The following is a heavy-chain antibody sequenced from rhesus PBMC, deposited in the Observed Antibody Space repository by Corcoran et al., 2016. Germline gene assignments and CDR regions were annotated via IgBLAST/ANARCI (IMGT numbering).Heavy chain of an antibody. Sequence: EVQLVETGGGLVQPGGSLKLSCAASGFTLSSYGMSWVRQAPGKGLEWVSAFNRCVSTTKSADSVKGRFTISRDNSKNPLSLQMNSLRAEDTAVYYCAKGYYEDDYGYYYTDLPFDDWGQGVLVTVSS. CDR3: AKGYYEDDYGYYYTDLPFDD. CDR1: GFTLSSYG. D-gene: IGHD3-9*01. CDR2: FNRCVSTT. V-gene: IGHV3S5*01. J-gene: IGHJ4*01.